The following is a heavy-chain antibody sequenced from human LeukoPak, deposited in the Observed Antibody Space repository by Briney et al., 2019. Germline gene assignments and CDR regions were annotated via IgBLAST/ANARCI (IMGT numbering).Heavy chain of an antibody. D-gene: IGHD1-26*01. Sequence: GGSLRLSCAASGFTSSSYAMSWVRQAPGKGLEWVSAISGSGGSTYYADSVKGRFIISRDNSKNTLYLQMNSLRAEDTAAYYCAKAGSIRFDYWGQGTLVTVSS. J-gene: IGHJ4*02. CDR2: ISGSGGST. V-gene: IGHV3-23*01. CDR3: AKAGSIRFDY. CDR1: GFTSSSYA.